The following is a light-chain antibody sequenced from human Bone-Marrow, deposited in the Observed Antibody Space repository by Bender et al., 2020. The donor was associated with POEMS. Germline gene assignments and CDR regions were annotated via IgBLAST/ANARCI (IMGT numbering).Light chain of an antibody. J-gene: IGLJ2*01. CDR2: DDD. CDR1: NIGSKS. V-gene: IGLV3-21*02. Sequence: SYVLTQPPSLSVAPGQTARIACGGNNIGSKSVHWYQQKAGQAPVLVVSDDDVGPSRIPERFSWPKSGRSATLIINRVEVGDEAEYYCQVWDNSRDLVVFGGGTKLTVL. CDR3: QVWDNSRDLVV.